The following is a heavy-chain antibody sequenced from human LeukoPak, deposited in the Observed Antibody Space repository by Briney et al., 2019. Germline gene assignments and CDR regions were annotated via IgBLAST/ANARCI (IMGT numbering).Heavy chain of an antibody. CDR2: ISYDGSNK. D-gene: IGHD2/OR15-2a*01. J-gene: IGHJ4*02. CDR1: GFTFSSYG. CDR3: AKEEYGD. V-gene: IGHV3-30*18. Sequence: GGSLRLSCAASGFTFSSYGMHWVRQAPGKGLEWVAVISYDGSNKYYADSVKGRFTISRDNSKNTLYLQMNSLRAEDTAVYYCAKEEYGDWGQGTLVTVSS.